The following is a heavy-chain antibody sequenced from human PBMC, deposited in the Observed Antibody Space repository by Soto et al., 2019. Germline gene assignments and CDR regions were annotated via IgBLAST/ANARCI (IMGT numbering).Heavy chain of an antibody. CDR1: GGTFSSYA. J-gene: IGHJ4*02. Sequence: QVQLVQSGAEVKKPGSSVKVSCKASGGTFSSYAISWVRQSPGQGLEWMGGIIPIFGTANYAQKFQGRVTIPADESPSTAHMELSSLRSEDTAVYYCARDRIAARSPAYYFAYWGQGTLVTVSS. CDR2: IIPIFGTA. D-gene: IGHD6-6*01. CDR3: ARDRIAARSPAYYFAY. V-gene: IGHV1-69*01.